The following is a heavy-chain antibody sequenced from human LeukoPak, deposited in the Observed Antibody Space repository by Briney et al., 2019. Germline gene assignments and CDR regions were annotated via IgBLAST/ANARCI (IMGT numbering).Heavy chain of an antibody. J-gene: IGHJ3*02. V-gene: IGHV1-46*01. CDR3: ARGMIVVVINSAFDI. Sequence: ASVKVSCKASGYTFTSYYMHWVRQAPGQGLEWMGIINPSSGSTSYAQKFQGRVTMTRDTSTSTVYMELGSLRSEDTAVYYCARGMIVVVINSAFDIWGQGTMVTVSS. CDR2: INPSSGST. D-gene: IGHD3-22*01. CDR1: GYTFTSYY.